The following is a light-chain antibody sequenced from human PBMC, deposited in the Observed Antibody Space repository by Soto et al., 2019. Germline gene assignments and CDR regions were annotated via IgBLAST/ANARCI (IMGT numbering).Light chain of an antibody. V-gene: IGKV3-15*01. Sequence: EIVMTQSPATLSVSPGERATLSCRASQSVSSNLAWYQQKPGQTPKLLIYVASTRATGIPARFSGSGSGTECTLTISSLQSEDFVVYYCQQYNVWPLTFGGGTKVEFK. CDR3: QQYNVWPLT. CDR1: QSVSSN. J-gene: IGKJ4*02. CDR2: VAS.